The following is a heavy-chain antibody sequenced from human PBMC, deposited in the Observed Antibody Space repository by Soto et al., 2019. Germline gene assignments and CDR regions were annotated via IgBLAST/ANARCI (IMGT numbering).Heavy chain of an antibody. Sequence: GGSLRLSCTASGFTFSSFSMNWVRQAPGKGLEWVSIISGSGGSIYYADSVKGRFTISRDNSKNTLYLQMNSLRAEDTAVYYCARATMVRTYYYYGMDVWGQGTTVTVSS. V-gene: IGHV3-23*01. D-gene: IGHD3-10*01. CDR1: GFTFSSFS. CDR2: ISGSGGSI. CDR3: ARATMVRTYYYYGMDV. J-gene: IGHJ6*02.